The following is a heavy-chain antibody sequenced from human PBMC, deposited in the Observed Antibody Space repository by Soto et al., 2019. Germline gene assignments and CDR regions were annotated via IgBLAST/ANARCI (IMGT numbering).Heavy chain of an antibody. V-gene: IGHV4-34*01. CDR1: GGSFSTNH. J-gene: IGHJ4*02. D-gene: IGHD3-16*02. Sequence: QVQLHQWGAGLVRPSETLALTCAVNGGSFSTNHLNWIRQSPGKGLEWIGEISPDGATNCNPTLKSRLSMSVETSKRQFSLHLTSVTAADTAVYFCARGLAAQSFYFDFWGQGTLVTVSS. CDR3: ARGLAAQSFYFDF. CDR2: ISPDGAT.